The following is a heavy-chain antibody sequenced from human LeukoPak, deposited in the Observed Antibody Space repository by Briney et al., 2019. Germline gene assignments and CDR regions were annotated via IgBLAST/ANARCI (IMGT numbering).Heavy chain of an antibody. D-gene: IGHD3-3*01. CDR2: INHSGST. V-gene: IGHV4-34*01. CDR1: GGSFNGYY. Sequence: PSETLSLTCAVYGGSFNGYYRTWIRQTPRKGLEWMGEINHSGSTKYNPSLKSRLTISVDTSKNQFSLKLSSVTAADTAVYYCARAPMEYYDFWSGYSTWYFDYWGQGNLVTVSS. CDR3: ARAPMEYYDFWSGYSTWYFDY. J-gene: IGHJ4*02.